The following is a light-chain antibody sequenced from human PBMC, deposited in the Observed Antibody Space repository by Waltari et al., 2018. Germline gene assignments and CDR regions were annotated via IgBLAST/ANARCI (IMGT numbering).Light chain of an antibody. Sequence: DIQVTQSPSTLSASVGDRVTIACRASQSIGGWLAWYQQKPGKAPTLLISKASYLESGVPSRFNGSGSGTAFTLTIISLQADDFATYYCLQYNSYSWTFGQGTKVEIK. CDR1: QSIGGW. J-gene: IGKJ1*01. CDR2: KAS. CDR3: LQYNSYSWT. V-gene: IGKV1-5*03.